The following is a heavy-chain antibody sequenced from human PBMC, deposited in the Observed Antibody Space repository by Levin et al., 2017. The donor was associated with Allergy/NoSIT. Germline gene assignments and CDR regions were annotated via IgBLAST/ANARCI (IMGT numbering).Heavy chain of an antibody. CDR2: INPNSGVT. CDR3: FSVVGIVDY. D-gene: IGHD6-19*01. V-gene: IGHV1-2*02. J-gene: IGHJ4*01. CDR1: GYTFTGFY. Sequence: AGESLKISCKASGYTFTGFYIHWVRQAPGQGLEWMGCINPNSGVTNYAQEFQGRVTMTRHTSISAAFMELSRLRSDDTALYYCFSVVGIVDYWGHGTLVTVSS.